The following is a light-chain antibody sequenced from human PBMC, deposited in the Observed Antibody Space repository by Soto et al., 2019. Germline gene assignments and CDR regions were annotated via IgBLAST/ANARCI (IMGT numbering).Light chain of an antibody. V-gene: IGKV3-15*01. J-gene: IGKJ2*01. Sequence: EIVMTQSPATLSVYPGERATLSCRASQSVSSNLAWYQQKPGPAPRLLIYGASTRATGIPARFSGSGSGTEFTLTISSLQSEDFAVYYCQQYNNWPPYTFGQGTKREIK. CDR1: QSVSSN. CDR2: GAS. CDR3: QQYNNWPPYT.